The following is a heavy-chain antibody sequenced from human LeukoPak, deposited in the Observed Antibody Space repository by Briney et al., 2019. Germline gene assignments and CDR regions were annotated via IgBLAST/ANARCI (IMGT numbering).Heavy chain of an antibody. Sequence: GGSLRLSCAASGFTFSSYAMSWVRPAPGKGLEWVSTISGSGGTTYYAAPVKGRFTISRDNSKNTLYLQMNSLRAEDTAVYYCAGVPTSSRVLRYFDWLPYYFDYWGQGTLVTVSS. D-gene: IGHD3-9*01. CDR1: GFTFSSYA. V-gene: IGHV3-23*01. J-gene: IGHJ4*02. CDR2: ISGSGGTT. CDR3: AGVPTSSRVLRYFDWLPYYFDY.